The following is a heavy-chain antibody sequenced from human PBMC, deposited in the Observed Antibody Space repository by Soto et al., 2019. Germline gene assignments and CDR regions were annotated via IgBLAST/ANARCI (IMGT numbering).Heavy chain of an antibody. Sequence: ASVKVSCKASGYTFTSYGISWVRQAPGQGLEWMGWINPNSGGTNYAQKFQGWVTMTRDTSISTAYMELSRLRSDDTAVYYCARARAYYDSSGSFDYWGQGTLVTVSS. CDR2: INPNSGGT. V-gene: IGHV1-2*04. CDR1: GYTFTSYG. D-gene: IGHD3-22*01. CDR3: ARARAYYDSSGSFDY. J-gene: IGHJ4*02.